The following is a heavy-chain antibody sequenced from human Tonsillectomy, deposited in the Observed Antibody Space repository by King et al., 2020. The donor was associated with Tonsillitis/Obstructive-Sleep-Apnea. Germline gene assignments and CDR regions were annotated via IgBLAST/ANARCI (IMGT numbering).Heavy chain of an antibody. CDR3: ARGGVGYAFDI. CDR2: INTNTGNP. J-gene: IGHJ3*02. CDR1: GYTFTTYA. D-gene: IGHD2-15*01. V-gene: IGHV7-4-1*02. Sequence: QLVQSGSELKKPGASVKVSCEASGYTFTTYAMNWVRQAPGQGLEWMGWINTNTGNPSYAQGFTGRFVFSLDTSVSTAYLQISSLKAEDTALFYCARGGVGYAFDIWGQGTMVTVSS.